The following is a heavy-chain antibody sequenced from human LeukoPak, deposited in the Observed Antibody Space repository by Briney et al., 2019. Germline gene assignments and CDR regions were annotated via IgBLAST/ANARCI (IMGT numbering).Heavy chain of an antibody. CDR1: GFTFSSYA. J-gene: IGHJ5*02. D-gene: IGHD6-19*01. Sequence: GGSLRLSCAASGFTFSSYAMSWVRQAPGKGLEWVSAISGSGGSTYYADSVKGRFTISRDNANNSLYLQMTGLRDEDTAVYYCARDALIAVAGFQRYNWSDPWGQGTLVTVSS. CDR3: ARDALIAVAGFQRYNWSDP. CDR2: ISGSGGST. V-gene: IGHV3-23*01.